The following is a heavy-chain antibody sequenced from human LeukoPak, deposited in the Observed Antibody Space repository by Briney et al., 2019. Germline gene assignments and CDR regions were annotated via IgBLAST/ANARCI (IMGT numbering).Heavy chain of an antibody. J-gene: IGHJ6*02. CDR1: GGSLSSGGYS. CDR3: AREVRGYSGYDYYYGMDV. V-gene: IGHV4-30-2*01. Sequence: SQTLSLTCAVSGGSLSSGGYSWSWIRQPPGKGLEWIGYIYHSGSTYYNPSLKSRVTISVDMSKNQFSLKLSSVTAADTAVYYCAREVRGYSGYDYYYGMDVWGQGTTVTVSS. CDR2: IYHSGST. D-gene: IGHD5-12*01.